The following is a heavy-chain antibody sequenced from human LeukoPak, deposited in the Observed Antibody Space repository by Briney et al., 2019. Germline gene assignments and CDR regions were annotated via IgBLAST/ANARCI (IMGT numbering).Heavy chain of an antibody. D-gene: IGHD3-3*01. CDR2: IYSGGNT. V-gene: IGHV3-53*01. CDR3: ASRIFAVHY. Sequence: GGSLRLSCAASGLTFSSNYMSWVRQAPGKGLEWVSVIYSGGNTYYADSVKGRFTISRDNSKNTLYLQMNSLRAEDTAVYYCASRIFAVHYWGQGTLVTVSS. CDR1: GLTFSSNY. J-gene: IGHJ4*02.